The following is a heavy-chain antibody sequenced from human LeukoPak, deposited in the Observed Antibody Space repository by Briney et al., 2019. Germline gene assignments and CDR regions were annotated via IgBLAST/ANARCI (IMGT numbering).Heavy chain of an antibody. D-gene: IGHD6-6*01. CDR1: GYTFTSYG. CDR2: ISAYNGNT. J-gene: IGHJ5*02. CDR3: ARDWQLVRFDP. Sequence: GGSLRLSCAASGYTFTSYGISWVRQAPGQGLEWMGWISAYNGNTNYAQKLQGRVTMTTDTSTSTAYMELRSLRSDDTAVYYCARDWQLVRFDPWGQGTLVTVSS. V-gene: IGHV1-18*01.